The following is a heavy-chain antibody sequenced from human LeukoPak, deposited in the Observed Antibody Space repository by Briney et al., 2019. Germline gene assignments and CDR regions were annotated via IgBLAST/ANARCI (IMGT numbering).Heavy chain of an antibody. J-gene: IGHJ4*02. Sequence: SETLSLNCTISGGSIISSDSCWGWIRQPPGKGLEWIGSIYYGGNTYYNPSLQSRVTISVDTSKNQFSLKLSSVTAADTAVYFSARQDYSSSWYSLHFDYWGQGTLLTVSS. D-gene: IGHD6-13*01. CDR2: IYYGGNT. V-gene: IGHV4-39*01. CDR1: GGSIISSDSC. CDR3: ARQDYSSSWYSLHFDY.